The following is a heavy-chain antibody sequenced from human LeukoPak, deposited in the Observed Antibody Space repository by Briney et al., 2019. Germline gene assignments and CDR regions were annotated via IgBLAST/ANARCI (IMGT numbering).Heavy chain of an antibody. J-gene: IGHJ4*02. V-gene: IGHV1-18*01. D-gene: IGHD4-23*01. CDR3: ARDSVAYGGDY. CDR2: ISAYNGNT. Sequence: ASVKVSCKASGGTFSSYAISWVRQAPGQGLEWMGWISAYNGNTNYAQKLQGRVTMTTDTSTSTAYMELRSLRSDDTAVYYCARDSVAYGGDYWGQGTLVTVSS. CDR1: GGTFSSYA.